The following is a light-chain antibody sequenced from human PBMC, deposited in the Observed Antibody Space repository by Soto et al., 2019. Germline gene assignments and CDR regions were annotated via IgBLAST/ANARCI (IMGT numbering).Light chain of an antibody. CDR1: SSDVGGYNY. Sequence: QSALTQPPSASGSPGQSVTISCTGTSSDVGGYNYVSWYQQHPGKAPKLMISEVSKRPSGVPDRFSGSKYGNTSSLTVSGLQAEDEADYYCSSFAGNNNVVFGGGTKLTVL. CDR3: SSFAGNNNVV. V-gene: IGLV2-8*01. CDR2: EVS. J-gene: IGLJ2*01.